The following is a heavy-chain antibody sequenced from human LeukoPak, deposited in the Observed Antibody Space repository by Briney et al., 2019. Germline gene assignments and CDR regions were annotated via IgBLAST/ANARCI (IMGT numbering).Heavy chain of an antibody. CDR1: GGSISSGSNY. J-gene: IGHJ3*02. CDR3: ARSDGYGLVDI. V-gene: IGHV4-39*07. Sequence: SETLSLTCGVSGGSISSGSNYWVWIRQPPGKTLEWIGSIYSSGSTYYNSSLKSRVFILMDTSKNHFSLTLTSVTAADTALYCARSDGYGLVDIWGQGTMVTFSS. D-gene: IGHD3-10*01. CDR2: IYSSGST.